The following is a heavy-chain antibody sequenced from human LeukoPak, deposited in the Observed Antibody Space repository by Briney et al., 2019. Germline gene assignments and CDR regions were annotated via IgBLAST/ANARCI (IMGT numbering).Heavy chain of an antibody. CDR1: GFTFSSYA. J-gene: IGHJ3*02. V-gene: IGHV3-23*01. CDR3: AKDSWSGNGVYDPFDI. CDR2: YGNSGEIK. Sequence: GGSLRLSCAASGFTFSSYAMSWVRQAPGKGLEWVSSYGNSGEIKFYADSVKGRFTISRDNSKNTVYLQVDSLRGEDTATYYCAKDSWSGNGVYDPFDIWGQGTLVTVSS. D-gene: IGHD2-8*01.